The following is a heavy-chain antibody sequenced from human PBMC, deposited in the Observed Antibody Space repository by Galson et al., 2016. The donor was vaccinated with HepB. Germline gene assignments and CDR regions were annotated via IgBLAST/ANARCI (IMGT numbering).Heavy chain of an antibody. J-gene: IGHJ5*01. D-gene: IGHD4-23*01. CDR3: ARDVGGNRRYNYFDS. Sequence: SVKVSCKASGFSFTGLYIHWVRQAPGQGLEWMGWINSNSGGTKYAQKFQARVTMTWDTSIHTAYVELSSLRSDDTALYFCARDVGGNRRYNYFDSWGQGALVTASS. CDR1: GFSFTGLY. CDR2: INSNSGGT. V-gene: IGHV1-2*02.